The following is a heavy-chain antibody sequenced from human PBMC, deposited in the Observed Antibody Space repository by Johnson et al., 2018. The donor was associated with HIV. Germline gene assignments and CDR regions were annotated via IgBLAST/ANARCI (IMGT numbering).Heavy chain of an antibody. CDR3: AKPPSMGADAFDI. CDR1: GFIVRSNY. CDR2: ISYDGPNK. J-gene: IGHJ3*02. V-gene: IGHV3-30*18. D-gene: IGHD3-16*01. Sequence: QVLLVESGGGVVQPGRSLRLSCAASGFIVRSNYMNWVRQAPGKGLEWVAVISYDGPNKYFADSVKCRFNLSRDNSKNTLYLQMNSLRAEDAAVYYCAKPPSMGADAFDIWGQGTMVTVSS.